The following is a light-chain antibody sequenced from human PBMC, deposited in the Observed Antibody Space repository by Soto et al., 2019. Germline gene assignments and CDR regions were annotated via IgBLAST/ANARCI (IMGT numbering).Light chain of an antibody. J-gene: IGKJ1*01. V-gene: IGKV3-20*01. CDR1: QSVSSTY. CDR3: QQYGSSPPWT. CDR2: GVS. Sequence: PGERATLSCRASQSVSSTYLIWYQQKPGQAPRLLIYGVSSRATGVPDRFSGGGSGTDFTLTISRLEPEDFAVYYCQQYGSSPPWTFGQGTKVDIK.